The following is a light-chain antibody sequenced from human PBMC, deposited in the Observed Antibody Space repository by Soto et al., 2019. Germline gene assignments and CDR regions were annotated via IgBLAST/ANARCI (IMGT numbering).Light chain of an antibody. CDR1: QGISSY. CDR3: QQLNS. CDR2: AAS. Sequence: IQLTQSPSSLSASVGERVTITCRASQGISSYLAWYQQKPGKATKLLIYAASTLQSGVPSRFSGSGSGTDFTLTISSLQPEDFATYYCQQLNSFGPGTKVDIK. V-gene: IGKV1-9*01. J-gene: IGKJ3*01.